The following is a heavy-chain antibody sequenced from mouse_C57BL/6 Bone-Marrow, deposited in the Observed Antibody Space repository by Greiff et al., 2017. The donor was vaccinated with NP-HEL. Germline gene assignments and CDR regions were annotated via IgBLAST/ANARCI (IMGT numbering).Heavy chain of an antibody. CDR2: INYDGSST. CDR1: GFTFSDYY. Sequence: EVHLVESEGGLVQPGSSMKLSCTASGFTFSDYYMAWVRQVPEKGLEWVANINYDGSSTYYLDSLKSRFIISRDNAKNILYLQMSSLKSEDTATYYCVREGGLRRRTYAMDYWGQGTSVTVSS. V-gene: IGHV5-16*01. CDR3: VREGGLRRRTYAMDY. J-gene: IGHJ4*01. D-gene: IGHD2-4*01.